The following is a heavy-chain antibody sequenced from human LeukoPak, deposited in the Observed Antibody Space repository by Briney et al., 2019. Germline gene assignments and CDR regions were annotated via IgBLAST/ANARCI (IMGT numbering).Heavy chain of an antibody. CDR1: GFTFDDYA. Sequence: GRSLRLSCAASGFTFDDYAMHWVRQAPGKGLEWVSGISWNSGSIGYADSVKGRFTISRDNAKNSLYLQMNSLRAEDTALYYWAKATYDILTGYYKGYFDYWGQGTLVTVSS. CDR2: ISWNSGSI. D-gene: IGHD3-9*01. CDR3: AKATYDILTGYYKGYFDY. J-gene: IGHJ4*02. V-gene: IGHV3-9*01.